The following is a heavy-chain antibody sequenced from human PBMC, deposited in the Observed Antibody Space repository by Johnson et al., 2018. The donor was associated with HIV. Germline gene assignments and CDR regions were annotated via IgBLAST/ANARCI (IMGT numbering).Heavy chain of an antibody. CDR1: DFALGDYG. CDR2: IRDDGSNK. J-gene: IGHJ3*02. D-gene: IGHD3-10*01. Sequence: QVQLVESGGGVVQPGGSLRLSCIGSDFALGDYGVHWVRQAPGKGLEWVSFIRDDGSNKYYADSVKGRFTISRDNSKNTLYLQMNSLRAEDTAVYYCAREGALGAYDAFDIWGQGTMVTVSS. CDR3: AREGALGAYDAFDI. V-gene: IGHV3-30*02.